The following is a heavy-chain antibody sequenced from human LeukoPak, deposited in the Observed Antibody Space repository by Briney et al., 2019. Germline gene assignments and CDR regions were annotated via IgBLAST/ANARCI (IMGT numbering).Heavy chain of an antibody. CDR1: GFTFSSYW. D-gene: IGHD5-18*01. J-gene: IGHJ6*02. CDR2: IKQDGSEK. Sequence: VGSLRLSCAASGFTFSSYWMSWVRQAPGKGLEWVANIKQDGSEKYYVDSVKGRFTISRDNAKNSLYLQMNSLRAEDTAVYYCARDKGYSYGLTGMDVWGQGTTVTVSS. CDR3: ARDKGYSYGLTGMDV. V-gene: IGHV3-7*04.